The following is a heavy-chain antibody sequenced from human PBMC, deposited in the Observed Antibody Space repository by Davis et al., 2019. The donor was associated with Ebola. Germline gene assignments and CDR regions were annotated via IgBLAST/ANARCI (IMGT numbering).Heavy chain of an antibody. D-gene: IGHD3-16*02. J-gene: IGHJ6*02. CDR1: GGSISSSNW. CDR3: ARVWGSYRNEYYYYYGMDV. CDR2: IYHSGST. V-gene: IGHV4-4*02. Sequence: SETLSLTCAVSGGSISSSNWWSWVRQPPGKGLEWIRDIYHSGSTNYNPSLKSRVTISVDKSKNQFSLKLSSVTAADTTVYYCARVWGSYRNEYYYYYGMDVWGQGTTVTVSS.